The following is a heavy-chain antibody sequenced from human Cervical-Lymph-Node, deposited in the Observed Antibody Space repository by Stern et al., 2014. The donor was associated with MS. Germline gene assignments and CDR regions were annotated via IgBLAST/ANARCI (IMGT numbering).Heavy chain of an antibody. CDR3: AREDSSALHYYYYYGMDV. CDR1: GYTFTSYY. V-gene: IGHV1-46*01. J-gene: IGHJ6*02. Sequence: VQLVQSGAEVKKPGASVKVSCKASGYTFTSYYMHWVRQAPGKGLEWMGVINPSGGSTSYAQKFQGRVTMTRDTSTSTVYMELSSLRSEDTAVYYCAREDSSALHYYYYYGMDVWGQGTTVTVSS. D-gene: IGHD6-19*01. CDR2: INPSGGST.